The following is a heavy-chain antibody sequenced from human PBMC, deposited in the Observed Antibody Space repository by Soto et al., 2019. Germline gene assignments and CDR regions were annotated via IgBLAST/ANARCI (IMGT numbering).Heavy chain of an antibody. CDR3: AREDVVVVAANAFDI. CDR1: GGTFSSYT. CDR2: IIPILGIA. D-gene: IGHD2-15*01. V-gene: IGHV1-69*08. J-gene: IGHJ3*02. Sequence: QVQMVQSGAEVKKPGSSVKVSCKASGGTFSSYTISWVRQAPGQGLEWMGRIIPILGIANYAQKFQGSVTITADKSTSTAYMELSSLRSEDTAVYYCAREDVVVVAANAFDIWGQGTMVTVSS.